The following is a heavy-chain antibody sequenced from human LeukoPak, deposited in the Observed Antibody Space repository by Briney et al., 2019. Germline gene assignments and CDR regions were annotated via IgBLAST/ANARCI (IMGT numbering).Heavy chain of an antibody. CDR1: GGSIRNYF. J-gene: IGHJ4*02. Sequence: SETLSLTCSVSGGSIRNYFWSWIRQPPGKGLEWIGYIYYSGSTNYNPSLKSRVTISVDTSKNQFSLKLSSVTAADTAVYYCAAAGYSGYDPPFDYWGQGTLVTVSS. CDR2: IYYSGST. D-gene: IGHD5-12*01. CDR3: AAAGYSGYDPPFDY. V-gene: IGHV4-59*01.